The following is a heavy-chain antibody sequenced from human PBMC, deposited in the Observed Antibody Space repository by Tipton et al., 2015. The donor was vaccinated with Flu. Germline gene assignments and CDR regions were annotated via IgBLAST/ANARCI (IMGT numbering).Heavy chain of an antibody. CDR1: GGSFSGYY. CDR2: INHSGST. D-gene: IGHD6-13*01. J-gene: IGHJ4*02. Sequence: TLSLTCAVYGGSFSGYYWSWIRQPPGKGLEWIGEINHSGSTNYNPSLKSRVTISVDTSKNQFSLKLSSVTAADTAVYYCARGAGIADYWGQGTLVTVSS. V-gene: IGHV4-34*01. CDR3: ARGAGIADY.